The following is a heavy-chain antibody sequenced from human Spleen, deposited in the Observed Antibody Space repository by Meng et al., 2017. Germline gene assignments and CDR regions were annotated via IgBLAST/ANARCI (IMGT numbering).Heavy chain of an antibody. CDR2: ISGSGDAI. D-gene: IGHD6-19*01. V-gene: IGHV3-11*01. CDR3: AKDRLSLDGSGSACDS. J-gene: IGHJ4*02. CDR1: GFTFSDYW. Sequence: GESLKISCAASGFTFSDYWMHWVRQAPGKGLEWLSYISGSGDAIYYADAVKGRFTISRDNAKNSLYLQMNSLRAEDTALYYCAKDRLSLDGSGSACDSWGQGTLVTVSS.